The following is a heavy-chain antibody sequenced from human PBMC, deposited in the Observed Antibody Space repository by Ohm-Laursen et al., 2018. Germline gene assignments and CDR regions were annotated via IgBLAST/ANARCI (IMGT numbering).Heavy chain of an antibody. CDR2: INHSGST. D-gene: IGHD3-9*01. CDR1: GESFSGYY. J-gene: IGHJ4*01. CDR3: ARGRQLRYFDWLPYLWYFDY. Sequence: PSQTLSLTCAVYGESFSGYYWSWIRQPPGKGLEWIGEINHSGSTNYNPSLKSRVTISVDTSKNQFSLKLSSVTAADTAVYYCARGRQLRYFDWLPYLWYFDYWGQGTLVTVSS. V-gene: IGHV4-34*01.